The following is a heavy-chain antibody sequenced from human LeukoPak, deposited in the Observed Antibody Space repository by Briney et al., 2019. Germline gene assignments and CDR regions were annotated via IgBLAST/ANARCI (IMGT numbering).Heavy chain of an antibody. CDR1: GLTFSTHT. D-gene: IGHD3-22*01. CDR2: ISSSSNTA. CDR3: ASRYYYDSSGYYVY. V-gene: IGHV3-48*01. Sequence: GGSLRLSCVASGLTFSTHTMNWVRQAPGKGLEWVSYISSSSNTAFYADSVKGRFTISRDNAKNSLYLQMNSLRAEDTAVYYCASRYYYDSSGYYVYWGQGTLVTVSS. J-gene: IGHJ4*02.